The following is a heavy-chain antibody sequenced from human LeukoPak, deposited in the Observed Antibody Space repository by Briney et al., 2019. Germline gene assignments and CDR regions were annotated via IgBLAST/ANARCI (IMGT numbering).Heavy chain of an antibody. J-gene: IGHJ6*02. D-gene: IGHD2-2*01. V-gene: IGHV4-34*01. CDR3: ATGGYCSSTSCSTFYYYYGMDV. Sequence: SETLSLTCAVYGGSFSGYYWSWIRQPPGKGLEWIGEINHSGSTNYNPSLKSRVTISVDTSKNQFSLKLSSVTAADTAVYYCATGGYCSSTSCSTFYYYYGMDVWGQGTTVTVSS. CDR2: INHSGST. CDR1: GGSFSGYY.